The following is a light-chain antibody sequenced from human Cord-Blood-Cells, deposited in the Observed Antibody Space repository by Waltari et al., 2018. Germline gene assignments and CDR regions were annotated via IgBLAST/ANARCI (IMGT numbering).Light chain of an antibody. Sequence: DIQMTQSPSSLSASVGDRVTITCRASQSISSYLNWYQQKPGKAPKLLIYAASSLQSGVPSRFSGSGSGTDFTLTISSLQPEDFVTYYCQQSYSTPPTFGGGTKV. J-gene: IGKJ4*01. V-gene: IGKV1-39*01. CDR3: QQSYSTPPT. CDR2: AAS. CDR1: QSISSY.